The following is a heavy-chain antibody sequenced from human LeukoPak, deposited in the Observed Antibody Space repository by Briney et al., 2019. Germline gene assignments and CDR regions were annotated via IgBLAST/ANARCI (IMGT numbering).Heavy chain of an antibody. D-gene: IGHD4-23*01. Sequence: PSETLSLTCTVSGTSITRTYWSWIRQPPGKGLEWIGYIYYSGSTNYNPSLKSRVTISVDTSKNQFSLKLSSVTAADTAVYYCARGSRGGNAGYQFDYWGQGTLVTVSS. CDR2: IYYSGST. J-gene: IGHJ4*02. CDR3: ARGSRGGNAGYQFDY. CDR1: GTSITRTY. V-gene: IGHV4-59*01.